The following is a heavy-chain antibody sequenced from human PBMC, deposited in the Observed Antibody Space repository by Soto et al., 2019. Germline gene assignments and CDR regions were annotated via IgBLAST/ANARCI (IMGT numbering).Heavy chain of an antibody. CDR1: GYTFTNYD. CDR2: ISISKGKT. CDR3: DRKGYIGNFGLDV. Sequence: QVQLVQSGAEVKRPGASVKVSCKASGYTFTNYDVAWVRRAPGQGLQWMGWISISKGKTYYEQSFQGRVTMTTETVTTTGYMEVRSLRSDDTAVYYCDRKGYIGNFGLDVWGQGTTVTVSS. J-gene: IGHJ6*02. D-gene: IGHD5-12*01. V-gene: IGHV1-18*01.